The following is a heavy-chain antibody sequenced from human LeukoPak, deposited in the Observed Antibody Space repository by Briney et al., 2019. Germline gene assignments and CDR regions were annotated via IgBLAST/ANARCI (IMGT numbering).Heavy chain of an antibody. CDR2: IYTSGST. CDR1: GGSISSYY. V-gene: IGHV4-4*07. J-gene: IGHJ4*02. D-gene: IGHD6-13*01. CDR3: ARSPYGRYSSSWYFDY. Sequence: KPSETLSLTCTVSGGSISSYYWSWIRQPAGKGLEWIGRIYTSGSTSYNPSLKSRVTMSVDTSKNQFSLKLSSVTAADTAVYYCARSPYGRYSSSWYFDYWGQGTLVTVSS.